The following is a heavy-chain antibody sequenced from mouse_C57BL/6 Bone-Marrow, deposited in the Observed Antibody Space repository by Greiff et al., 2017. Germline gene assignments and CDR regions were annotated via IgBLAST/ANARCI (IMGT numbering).Heavy chain of an antibody. CDR1: GIDFSRYW. Sequence: EVMLVESGGGLVQPGGSLKLSCAASGIDFSRYWMSWVRRAPGKGLEWIGEINPDSSTINYAPSLKDKFIISRDNAKNTLYLQMSKVRSEDTALYYCARYYVSSYVGWYFDVWGTGTTVTVAS. V-gene: IGHV4-1*01. CDR2: INPDSSTI. CDR3: ARYYVSSYVGWYFDV. D-gene: IGHD1-1*01. J-gene: IGHJ1*03.